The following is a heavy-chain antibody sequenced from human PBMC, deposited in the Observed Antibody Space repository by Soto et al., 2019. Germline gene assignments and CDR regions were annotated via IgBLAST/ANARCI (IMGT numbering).Heavy chain of an antibody. V-gene: IGHV3-30*18. Sequence: TGGSLRLSCAASGFTFSSYGMHRVRQAPGKGLEWVAVISYDGRNKYYADSVKGRFTISRDNSKNTLYLQMNGRRAGDRAVYYCAKAVGWNPGGETPPAATDYYRDFWGKGTTVTVPS. D-gene: IGHD1-1*01. CDR3: AKAVGWNPGGETPPAATDYYRDF. CDR1: GFTFSSYG. CDR2: ISYDGRNK. J-gene: IGHJ6*03.